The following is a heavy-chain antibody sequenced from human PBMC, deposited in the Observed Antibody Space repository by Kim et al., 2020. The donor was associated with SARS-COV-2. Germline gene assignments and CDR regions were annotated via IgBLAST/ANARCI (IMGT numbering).Heavy chain of an antibody. J-gene: IGHJ6*02. CDR3: SKAAYGDDYYYGMDV. CDR2: ISYDGSNK. V-gene: IGHV3-30*18. D-gene: IGHD4-17*01. CDR1: GFTFSSYG. Sequence: GGSLRLSCAASGFTFSSYGMHWVRQAPGKGLEWVAVISYDGSNKYYADSVKGRFTISRDNSKNTLYLQMNSLRAEDTAVYYCSKAAYGDDYYYGMDVWG.